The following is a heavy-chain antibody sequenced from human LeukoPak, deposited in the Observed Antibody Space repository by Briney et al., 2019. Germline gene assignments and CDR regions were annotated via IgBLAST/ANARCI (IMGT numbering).Heavy chain of an antibody. D-gene: IGHD1-1*01. CDR3: ARAPLGTIGYFQQ. V-gene: IGHV4-59*01. Sequence: PSETLSLTCTVSGGSISTYYWSWIRQPPGKGLEWIGYIYYLGSTNYNPSLKSRVIISADTSMNQLSLKLSSVTAADTAMYYCARAPLGTIGYFQQWGQGTLVTVSS. CDR1: GGSISTYY. CDR2: IYYLGST. J-gene: IGHJ1*01.